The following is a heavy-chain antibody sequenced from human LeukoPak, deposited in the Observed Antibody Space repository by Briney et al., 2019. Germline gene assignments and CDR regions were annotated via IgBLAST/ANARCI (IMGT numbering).Heavy chain of an antibody. CDR3: ARFSSSSINY. Sequence: GGSLRLSCAASGFTFSSYWMNWVRQAPGKGLEWVSSISSSSSYIYYADSVKGRFTISRDNARNSLYLQMNSLRAEDTAVYYCARFSSSSINYWGQGTLVTVSS. CDR1: GFTFSSYW. CDR2: ISSSSSYI. D-gene: IGHD6-13*01. V-gene: IGHV3-21*01. J-gene: IGHJ4*02.